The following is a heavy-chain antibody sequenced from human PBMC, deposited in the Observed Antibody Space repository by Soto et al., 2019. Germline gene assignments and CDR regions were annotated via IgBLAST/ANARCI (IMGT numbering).Heavy chain of an antibody. CDR2: INSGGSIT. D-gene: IGHD2-21*01. Sequence: EVQLVESGGGLVQPGGSLRLSCAASAFTFSSYWMNWVRQAPEKGPVWVSRINSGGSITGYADSVKGRFTISRDNAKNTLYLQMNSLSAEDTAVYYCARRDQIAYYYGMDVWGQGTTVTVSS. CDR1: AFTFSSYW. V-gene: IGHV3-74*01. J-gene: IGHJ6*02. CDR3: ARRDQIAYYYGMDV.